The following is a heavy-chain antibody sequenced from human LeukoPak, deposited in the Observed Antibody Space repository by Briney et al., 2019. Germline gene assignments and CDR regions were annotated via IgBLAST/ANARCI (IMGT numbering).Heavy chain of an antibody. J-gene: IGHJ5*02. CDR1: GYTFTSYY. CDR2: INPSGGST. CDR3: AREGYYYGSGLNWFDP. V-gene: IGHV1-46*01. D-gene: IGHD3-10*01. Sequence: ASVKVSCKASGYTFTSYYMHWVRQAPGQGLEWMGIINPSGGSTSYAQKFQGRVTMTRDTSTSTVYMELSSLRSEDTAVYYCAREGYYYGSGLNWFDPWGQGTLVTVSS.